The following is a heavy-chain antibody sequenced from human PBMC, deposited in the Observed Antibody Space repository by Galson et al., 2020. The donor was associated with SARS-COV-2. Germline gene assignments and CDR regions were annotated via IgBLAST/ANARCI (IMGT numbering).Heavy chain of an antibody. D-gene: IGHD3-10*01. V-gene: IGHV3-23*01. CDR2: INNGGGAT. Sequence: GGSLRLSCAASGFIFSSYAMNWVRQAPGKGLEWVSTINNGGGATYYAASVKGRFTISRDNSKNTVYLQMKRLRAEDTAVYYCARDFGEFSWGRGTLVTVSS. CDR1: GFIFSSYA. J-gene: IGHJ5*02. CDR3: ARDFGEFS.